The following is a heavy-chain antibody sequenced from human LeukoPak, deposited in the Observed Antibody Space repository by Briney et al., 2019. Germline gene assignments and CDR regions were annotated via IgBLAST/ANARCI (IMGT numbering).Heavy chain of an antibody. V-gene: IGHV3-21*04. CDR2: ISGSSSYI. Sequence: PGGSLRLSCAASGFTFSSYSMNWVRQAPGKGLEWVSSISGSSSYIYYADSVKGRFSISRDNAKNSLYLQMNSLRAEDTALYHCARGPLFGEFKGFDPWGQGNLVTVSS. D-gene: IGHD3-10*01. CDR3: ARGPLFGEFKGFDP. J-gene: IGHJ5*02. CDR1: GFTFSSYS.